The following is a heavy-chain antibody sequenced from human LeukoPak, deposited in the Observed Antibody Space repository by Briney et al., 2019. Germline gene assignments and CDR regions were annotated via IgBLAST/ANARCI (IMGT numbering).Heavy chain of an antibody. D-gene: IGHD3-3*01. CDR3: ARHRLGFLESLMAGVGYYYSRMAL. CDR2: INTNTGNP. J-gene: IGHJ6*02. V-gene: IGHV7-4-1*01. CDR1: GYTFTSYA. Sequence: ASVKVSCKASGYTFTSYAMNWVRQAPGQGLEWMGWINTNTGNPTYAQGFTGRFVFSLDTSVSTAYLQICSLKAEDTAVYYCARHRLGFLESLMAGVGYYYSRMALCGQGTTVTVSS.